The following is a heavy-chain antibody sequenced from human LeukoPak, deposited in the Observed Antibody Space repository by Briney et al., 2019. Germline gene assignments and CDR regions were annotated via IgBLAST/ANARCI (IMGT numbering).Heavy chain of an antibody. CDR1: GFTFSSYE. CDR3: VRDSGSYYGPFDY. J-gene: IGHJ4*02. Sequence: PGGPLRLSCAASGFTFSSYEMNWVRQAPGKGLEWVSYISSSGSSIYYADSVKGRFTVSRDNAKNSLYLQMNSLRAEDTAVYYCVRDSGSYYGPFDYWGQGTLATVSS. D-gene: IGHD1-26*01. V-gene: IGHV3-48*03. CDR2: ISSSGSSI.